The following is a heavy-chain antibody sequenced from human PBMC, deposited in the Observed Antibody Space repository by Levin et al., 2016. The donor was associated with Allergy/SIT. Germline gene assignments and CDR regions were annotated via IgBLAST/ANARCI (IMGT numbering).Heavy chain of an antibody. Sequence: SETLSLTCAVYGGSFSGYYWSWIRQPPGKGLEWIGEINHSGSTNYNPSLKSRVTISVDTSKNQFSLKLSSVTAADTAVYYCARGRWGYCSSTNCLLQRYYYYMDVWGKGTTVTVSS. J-gene: IGHJ6*03. CDR2: INHSGST. CDR3: ARGRWGYCSSTNCLLQRYYYYMDV. CDR1: GGSFSGYY. D-gene: IGHD2-2*01. V-gene: IGHV4-34*01.